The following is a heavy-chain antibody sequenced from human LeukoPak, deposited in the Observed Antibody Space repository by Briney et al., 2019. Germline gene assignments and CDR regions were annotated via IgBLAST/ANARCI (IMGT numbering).Heavy chain of an antibody. V-gene: IGHV3-15*01. J-gene: IGHJ3*02. CDR2: IKSKTDGGTT. CDR1: GFTFSNAW. CDR3: TTADNIVVVPAASGDAFDI. Sequence: GGSLRLSCAASGFTFSNAWMSWVRQAPGKGLEWVGRIKSKTDGGTTDYAAPVKGRFTISRDDSKNTLYLQMNSLKTEDTAVYYCTTADNIVVVPAASGDAFDIWGQGTMVTVSS. D-gene: IGHD2-2*01.